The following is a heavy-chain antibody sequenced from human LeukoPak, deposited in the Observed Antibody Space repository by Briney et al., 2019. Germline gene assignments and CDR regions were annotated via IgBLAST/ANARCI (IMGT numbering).Heavy chain of an antibody. J-gene: IGHJ4*02. Sequence: ASVKVSCEASSYTFTSYGISWVRQAPGQGLEWMGWISAYNGNTNYAQKLQGRVTMTTDTSTSTAYMELRSLRSDDTAVYYCARDRAGFIAVAGTVGDYWGQGTLVTVSS. CDR1: SYTFTSYG. CDR2: ISAYNGNT. CDR3: ARDRAGFIAVAGTVGDY. V-gene: IGHV1-18*01. D-gene: IGHD6-19*01.